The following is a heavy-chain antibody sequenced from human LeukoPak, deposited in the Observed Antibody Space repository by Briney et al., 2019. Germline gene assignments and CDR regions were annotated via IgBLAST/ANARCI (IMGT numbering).Heavy chain of an antibody. Sequence: GGSLRLSCAAPGFTVSSNYMSWVRQAPGKGLEWVSVIYSGGSTYYADSVKGRFTISRHNSKNTLYLQTNSLRAEDTAVYYCAINYYDSSGYYYKDYWGQGTLVTVSS. D-gene: IGHD3-22*01. V-gene: IGHV3-53*04. CDR1: GFTVSSNY. J-gene: IGHJ4*02. CDR2: IYSGGST. CDR3: AINYYDSSGYYYKDY.